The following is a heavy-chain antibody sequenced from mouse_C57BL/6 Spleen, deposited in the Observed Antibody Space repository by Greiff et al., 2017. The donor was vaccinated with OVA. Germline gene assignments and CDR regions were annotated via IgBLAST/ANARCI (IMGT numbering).Heavy chain of an antibody. CDR2: IYPGDGDT. CDR1: GYAFSSYW. D-gene: IGHD3-3*01. V-gene: IGHV1-80*01. J-gene: IGHJ2*01. CDR3: ARRAGTGGYFDY. Sequence: VQLQQSGAELVKPGASVKISCKASGYAFSSYWMNWVKQRPGKGLEWIGQIYPGDGDTNYNGKFKGKATLTADKSSSTAYMQLSSLTSEDSAVYCCARRAGTGGYFDYWGQGTTLTVSS.